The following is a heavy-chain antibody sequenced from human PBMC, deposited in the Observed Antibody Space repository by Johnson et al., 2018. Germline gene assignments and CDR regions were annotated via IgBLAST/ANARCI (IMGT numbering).Heavy chain of an antibody. CDR1: GFTFSSYG. J-gene: IGHJ1*01. CDR3: AKRWLGYVQH. V-gene: IGHV3-30*18. Sequence: QVQLVQSGGGVVQPGRSLRLSCAASGFTFSSYGMHWVRQAPGKGLEWVAVISYDGSNKYSADSVKGRFTISRDNSKNKLYLQKNSLRAEETAVYYCAKRWLGYVQHWGQCTLVTVSS. CDR2: ISYDGSNK. D-gene: IGHD2-15*01.